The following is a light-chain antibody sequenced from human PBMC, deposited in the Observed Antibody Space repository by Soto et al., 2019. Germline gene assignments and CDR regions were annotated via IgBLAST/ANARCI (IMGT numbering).Light chain of an antibody. Sequence: ELVLTHSPGTLSLSPGERATLSCRASQTVSNNYLAWYQQKPGQAPRLFIYGASTRATGIPDRFSGSGSGTDFTLTISRLEPEDFAVYYCQQYGSSRTFGQGTKVDIK. CDR3: QQYGSSRT. CDR1: QTVSNNY. V-gene: IGKV3-20*01. J-gene: IGKJ1*01. CDR2: GAS.